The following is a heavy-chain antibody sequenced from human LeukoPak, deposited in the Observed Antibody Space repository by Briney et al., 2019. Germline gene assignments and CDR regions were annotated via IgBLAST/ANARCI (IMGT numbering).Heavy chain of an antibody. CDR1: GYTLTGYS. V-gene: IGHV1-2*02. CDR3: SRGQGYYYGFDF. CDR2: IKPDSGGT. D-gene: IGHD3-22*01. J-gene: IGHJ3*01. Sequence: ASVKVSCKASGYTLTGYSVYWVRRAPGQGLEWMGWIKPDSGGTNYAQEFQGRVTMTRDTSISTAYMELSRLRSDDTAVYYCSRGQGYYYGFDFWGQGTMVTVSS.